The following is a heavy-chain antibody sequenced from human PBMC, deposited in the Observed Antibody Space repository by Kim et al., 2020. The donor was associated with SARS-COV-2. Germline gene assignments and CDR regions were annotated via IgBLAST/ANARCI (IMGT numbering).Heavy chain of an antibody. Sequence: SETLSLTCAVYGGSFSGYYWSWIRQPPGKGLEWIGEINHSGSTNYNPSLKSRVTISVDTSKNQFSLKLSSVTAADTAVYYCARVPYDYVWGSYRYKYFQHWGQGTLVTVSS. J-gene: IGHJ1*01. CDR3: ARVPYDYVWGSYRYKYFQH. D-gene: IGHD3-16*02. CDR1: GGSFSGYY. CDR2: INHSGST. V-gene: IGHV4-34*01.